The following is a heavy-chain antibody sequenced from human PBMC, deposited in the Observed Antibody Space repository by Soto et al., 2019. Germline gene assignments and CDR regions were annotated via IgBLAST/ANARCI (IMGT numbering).Heavy chain of an antibody. CDR1: GGSISSYY. Sequence: SETLSLTCTVSGGSISSYYWSWIRQPPGKGLEWIGYIYYSGSTNYNPSLKSRVTISVDTSKNQFSLKLSSVTAADTAVYYCARGVCSEGSCFWRPAVWLDPWGKGTLVTVSS. CDR3: ARGVCSEGSCFWRPAVWLDP. J-gene: IGHJ5*02. V-gene: IGHV4-59*01. D-gene: IGHD2-15*01. CDR2: IYYSGST.